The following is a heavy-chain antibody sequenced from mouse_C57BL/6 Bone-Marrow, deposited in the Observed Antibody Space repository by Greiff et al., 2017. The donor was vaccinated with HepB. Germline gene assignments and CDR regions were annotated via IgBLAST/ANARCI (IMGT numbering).Heavy chain of an antibody. CDR2: INPNNGGT. CDR1: GYTFTDYN. CDR3: ARKWAMDY. Sequence: EVQLQQSGPELVKPGASVKIPCKASGYTFTDYNMEWVKQSHGKSLEWIGDINPNNGGTNYNQKFKGKATLTVDKSSSTGYMELRSLTSEDTAVYYCARKWAMDYWGQGTSVTVSS. J-gene: IGHJ4*01. V-gene: IGHV1-18*01. D-gene: IGHD1-3*01.